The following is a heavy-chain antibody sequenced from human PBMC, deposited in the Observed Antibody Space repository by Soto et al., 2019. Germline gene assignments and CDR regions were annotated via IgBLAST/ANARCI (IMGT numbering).Heavy chain of an antibody. Sequence: RGESLKFSGKGSGYSFTSYWSCWVRHMPGKGLELIGIIYTGDSDNRYSPSLQGQATTSADKSISTDYLQWSILKASDTVMYYCARRTGLRYYYGKAVWGQGTTVTVSS. CDR3: ARRTGLRYYYGKAV. V-gene: IGHV5-51*01. D-gene: IGHD3-16*01. J-gene: IGHJ6*02. CDR2: IYTGDSDN. CDR1: GYSFTSYW.